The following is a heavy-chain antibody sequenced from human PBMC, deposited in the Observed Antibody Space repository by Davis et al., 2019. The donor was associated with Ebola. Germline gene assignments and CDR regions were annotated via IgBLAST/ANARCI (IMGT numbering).Heavy chain of an antibody. CDR3: ARAVGRGAWFDP. Sequence: SETLSLTCTVSGGSISSYYWSWIRQPPGKGLEWIGEINHSGRTNYNPSLKSRVTISVDTSKNQFSLKLSSVTAADTAVYYCARAVGRGAWFDPWGQGTLVTVSS. J-gene: IGHJ5*02. V-gene: IGHV4-34*01. D-gene: IGHD3-10*01. CDR1: GGSISSYY. CDR2: INHSGRT.